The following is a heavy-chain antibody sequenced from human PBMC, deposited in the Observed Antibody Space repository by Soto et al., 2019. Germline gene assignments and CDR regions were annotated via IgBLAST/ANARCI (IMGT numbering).Heavy chain of an antibody. V-gene: IGHV4-34*01. J-gene: IGHJ4*02. CDR3: ARGLRVRESGY. CDR1: GGSFRGYY. CDR2: INHSGST. Sequence: QVQLQQWGAGLLKPSETLSLTCAVYGGSFRGYYWCWIRQPPGKGLEWIGEINHSGSTNYNPSLKSRVTISIDTPKNQFSLKLSSVTAADTAVYYCARGLRVRESGYWGQGTLVTVSS.